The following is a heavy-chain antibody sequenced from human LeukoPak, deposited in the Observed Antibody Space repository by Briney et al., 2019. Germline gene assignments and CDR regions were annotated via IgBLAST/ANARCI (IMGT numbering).Heavy chain of an antibody. CDR2: IIPIFGTA. Sequence: SVKVSCKASGGTFSSYAISWVRQAPGQGLEWMGGIIPIFGTANYAQKFQGRVTITADESTSTAYMELSSLRSEDTAVYYCAKRPQPPYYYGMDVWGQGTTVTVSS. V-gene: IGHV1-69*13. D-gene: IGHD5-18*01. CDR1: GGTFSSYA. CDR3: AKRPQPPYYYGMDV. J-gene: IGHJ6*02.